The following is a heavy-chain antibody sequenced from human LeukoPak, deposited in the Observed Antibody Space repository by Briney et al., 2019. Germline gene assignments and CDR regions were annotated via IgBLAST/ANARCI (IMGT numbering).Heavy chain of an antibody. J-gene: IGHJ4*02. CDR2: LTGSGGST. D-gene: IGHD3-10*01. V-gene: IGHV3-23*01. CDR1: GFTFSNFG. CDR3: AKRNYFGAGTYSFDF. Sequence: GGSLRLSCTASGFTFSNFGMSWVRQAPGKGLKWVSHLTGSGGSTYYAGSVKGRFTISRDNSKNTLYLQMNSLRAEDTAVYYCAKRNYFGAGTYSFDFWGQGTLVTVSS.